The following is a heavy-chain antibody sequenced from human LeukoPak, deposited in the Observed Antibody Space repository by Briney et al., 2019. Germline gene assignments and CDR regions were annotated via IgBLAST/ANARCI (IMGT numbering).Heavy chain of an antibody. J-gene: IGHJ4*02. CDR3: ARDGYSGGWSAGGYFDY. V-gene: IGHV3-33*01. CDR1: GFTFSSYG. CDR2: IWYDGSNK. Sequence: SGGSLRLSCAASGFTFSSYGMHWVRQAPGKGLEWVAVIWYDGSNKYYADSVKVRFTISRDNSKNTLYLQMNSLRAEDTAVYYCARDGYSGGWSAGGYFDYWGQGTLVTVSS. D-gene: IGHD6-19*01.